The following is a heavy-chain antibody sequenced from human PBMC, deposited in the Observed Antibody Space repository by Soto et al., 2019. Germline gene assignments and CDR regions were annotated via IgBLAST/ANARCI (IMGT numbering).Heavy chain of an antibody. CDR3: ARARGSRNRNAFNI. CDR1: GAYIGTRDSY. Sequence: SDAQSLTCIVSGAYIGTRDSYWAGRRQAPGKALEWIGSIHFSESTYYNPSLWSRVTISVDTSQNQISLSLGSVTAADTAVYYCARARGSRNRNAFNIWGNGKMVNFSS. D-gene: IGHD3-10*01. J-gene: IGHJ3*02. CDR2: IHFSEST. V-gene: IGHV4-39*01.